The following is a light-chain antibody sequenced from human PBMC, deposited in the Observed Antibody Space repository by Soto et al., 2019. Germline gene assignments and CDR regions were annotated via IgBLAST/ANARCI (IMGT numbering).Light chain of an antibody. CDR3: SSYTSASTPLV. CDR1: GSDVGGYNY. V-gene: IGLV2-14*01. CDR2: DVS. Sequence: QSALTQPASVSGSPGQSITISCTGTGSDVGGYNYVSWYQQHPGKAPKVMIYDVSNRPSGVSNRFSGSKCGNTASLTISGLQAEDEADYYCSSYTSASTPLVFGGGTKVTVL. J-gene: IGLJ2*01.